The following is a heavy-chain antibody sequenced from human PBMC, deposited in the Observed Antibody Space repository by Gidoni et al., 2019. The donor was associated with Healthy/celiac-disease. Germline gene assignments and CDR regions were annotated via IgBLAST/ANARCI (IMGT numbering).Heavy chain of an antibody. CDR2: ISAYNGNT. J-gene: IGHJ6*02. Sequence: QVQLVQSGAEVKKPGASVKVSCTASGYTFTSYGISWVRQAPGQGLEWMGWISAYNGNTNYAQKLQGRVTMTTDTSTSTAYMELRSLRSDDTAVYYCAREPYDILTGYGYYYYGMDVWGQGTTVTVSS. CDR1: GYTFTSYG. CDR3: AREPYDILTGYGYYYYGMDV. D-gene: IGHD3-9*01. V-gene: IGHV1-18*01.